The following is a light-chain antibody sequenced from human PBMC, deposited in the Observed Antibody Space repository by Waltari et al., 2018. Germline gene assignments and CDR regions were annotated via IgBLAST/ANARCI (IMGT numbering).Light chain of an antibody. J-gene: IGKJ2*01. Sequence: EIVLTQSPGTLSLSPGESATLSCRASQRISTTYLACYQQKPGHTPRLLIYDASSRATCIPDRFRGSGSGTDFTLTVSRVEPEDFAVYYCQQYGHSPPYTFGHGTKLEIK. CDR2: DAS. CDR1: QRISTTY. CDR3: QQYGHSPPYT. V-gene: IGKV3-20*01.